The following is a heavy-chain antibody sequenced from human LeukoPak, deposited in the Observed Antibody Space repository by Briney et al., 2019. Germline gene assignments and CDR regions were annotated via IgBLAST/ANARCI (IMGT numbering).Heavy chain of an antibody. D-gene: IGHD3-22*01. V-gene: IGHV4-59*01. Sequence: PSETLSLTCTVSGGSISSYYWSWIRQPPGKGLEWIGYIYYSGSTNYNPSLKSRVTISVDTSKNQFSLTLSSVTAADTAVYYCARGPTYYYDSSGYFAYWGQGTLVTVSS. CDR1: GGSISSYY. CDR2: IYYSGST. J-gene: IGHJ4*02. CDR3: ARGPTYYYDSSGYFAY.